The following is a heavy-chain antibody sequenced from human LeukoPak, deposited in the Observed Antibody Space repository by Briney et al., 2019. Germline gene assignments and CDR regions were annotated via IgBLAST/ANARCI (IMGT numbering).Heavy chain of an antibody. J-gene: IGHJ4*02. CDR2: ISWNSGSI. Sequence: GRSLRLSCAASGFTFDDYAMHWVRQAPGKGLEWVSGISWNSGSIGYADSVKGRFTISRDNSKNTLYLQMNSLRAEDTAVYYCARVVLGYYDSSGKNDYWGQGTLVTVSS. D-gene: IGHD3-22*01. CDR3: ARVVLGYYDSSGKNDY. CDR1: GFTFDDYA. V-gene: IGHV3-9*01.